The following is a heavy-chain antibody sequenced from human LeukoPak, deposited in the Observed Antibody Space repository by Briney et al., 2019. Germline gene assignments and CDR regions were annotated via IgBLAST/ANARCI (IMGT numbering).Heavy chain of an antibody. Sequence: GGSLRLSCAASGFTFSRSWMSWVRRAPGKGLEWVANIDIEGMEKDYVDSVKGRFSISRDDARKSLYLQMNSLRADDTAMYYCATGGHYYGNWGRGTLVTVSS. CDR2: IDIEGMEK. V-gene: IGHV3-7*05. D-gene: IGHD3-10*01. CDR1: GFTFSRSW. CDR3: ATGGHYYGN. J-gene: IGHJ4*02.